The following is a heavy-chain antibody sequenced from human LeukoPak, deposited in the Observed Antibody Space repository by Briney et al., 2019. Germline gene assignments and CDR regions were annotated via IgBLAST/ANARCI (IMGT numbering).Heavy chain of an antibody. J-gene: IGHJ5*01. CDR2: INPNSGGT. Sequence: ASVKVSCKASGYTFTGYYIHWVRQAPGQGLEWMGWINPNSGGTNYAQKFQGRVTMTRDTSISTAYMELSRLRSDDTAVYYCARDNIAAAGIFDPVGWFDPWGQGTLVTVSS. D-gene: IGHD6-13*01. V-gene: IGHV1-2*02. CDR1: GYTFTGYY. CDR3: ARDNIAAAGIFDPVGWFDP.